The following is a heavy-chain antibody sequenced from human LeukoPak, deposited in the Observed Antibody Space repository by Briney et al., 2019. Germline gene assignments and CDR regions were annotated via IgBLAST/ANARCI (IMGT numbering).Heavy chain of an antibody. J-gene: IGHJ4*02. Sequence: PSETLSLTCTVSGDSISSYYWSWIRQPPGKGLEWIGYIYDSGKTNYNASLISRVTISVDTSKNQFSLKLTSVTPADTAVYYCARGGETLDYWGQGTLVTVSS. V-gene: IGHV4-59*01. CDR1: GDSISSYY. CDR3: ARGGETLDY. D-gene: IGHD3-16*01. CDR2: IYDSGKT.